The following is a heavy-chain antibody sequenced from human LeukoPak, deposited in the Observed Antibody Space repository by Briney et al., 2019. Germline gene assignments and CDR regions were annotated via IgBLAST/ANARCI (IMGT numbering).Heavy chain of an antibody. V-gene: IGHV3-48*01. D-gene: IGHD6-13*01. J-gene: IGHJ4*02. Sequence: PGGSLRLSCAASGFTFSSYSMNWVRQAPGKGLEWVSYISSSSSTIYYADSVKGRFTISRDNAKNSLYLQMNSLRAEDTAVYYCAREPSSSWYVGFDYWGQGTLVTVSS. CDR1: GFTFSSYS. CDR2: ISSSSSTI. CDR3: AREPSSSWYVGFDY.